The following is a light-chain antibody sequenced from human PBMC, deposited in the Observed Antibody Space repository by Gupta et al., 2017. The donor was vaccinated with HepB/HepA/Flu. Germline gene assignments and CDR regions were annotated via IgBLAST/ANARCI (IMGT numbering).Light chain of an antibody. CDR2: KAS. CDR1: QNIGNS. V-gene: IGKV1-5*03. CDR3: QQYDRSCS. Sequence: DLQMTQSPSTLSASVGDRVTVACRASQNIGNSLAWYQQKPGKAPKVLIYKASNLESGVPSRFSGSGNRTDFNLTISGLQPDDFATYYCQQYDRSCSFGQGTKVDIK. J-gene: IGKJ2*04.